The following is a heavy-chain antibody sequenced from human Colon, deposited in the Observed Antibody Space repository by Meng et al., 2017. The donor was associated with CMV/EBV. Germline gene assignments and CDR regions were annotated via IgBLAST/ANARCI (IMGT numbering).Heavy chain of an antibody. J-gene: IGHJ4*03. Sequence: GGSLRLSCRNLGYSFGDYWLGWARQMPGKGLEWMGIIRPDGSDAQYSPSVHGQVTMSVDTSDNTAYLQWANLKASDTAFYFCVRHRGYEMWGQGTLVTVSS. CDR3: VRHRGYEM. CDR1: GYSFGDYW. V-gene: IGHV5-51*01. D-gene: IGHD2-2*01. CDR2: IRPDGSDA.